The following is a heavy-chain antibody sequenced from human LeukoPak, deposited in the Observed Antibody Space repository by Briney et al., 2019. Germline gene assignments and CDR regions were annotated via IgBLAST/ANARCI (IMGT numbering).Heavy chain of an antibody. J-gene: IGHJ4*02. CDR3: ASRYLYVWGNSAMDY. CDR1: GGSFSGYY. CDR2: INHSGST. V-gene: IGHV4-34*01. D-gene: IGHD3-16*01. Sequence: SETLSLTCAVYGGSFSGYYWSWIRQPPGKGLEWIGEINHSGSTNYNPSLKSRVTISVDTPKNQFSLKLSSVTAADTAVYYCASRYLYVWGNSAMDYWGQGTLVTVSS.